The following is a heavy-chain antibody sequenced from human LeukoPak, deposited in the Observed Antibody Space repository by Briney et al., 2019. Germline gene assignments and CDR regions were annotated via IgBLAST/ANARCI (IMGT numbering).Heavy chain of an antibody. J-gene: IGHJ4*02. D-gene: IGHD1-26*01. Sequence: SETLSLTCTVSGGSISSYYWSWIRQPPGKGLEWIGYIYYSGSTNYNPSLKSRVTISVDTSKNQFSLKLSSVTAADTGVYYCARAMRSGSYYGYWGQGTLVTVSS. CDR3: ARAMRSGSYYGY. V-gene: IGHV4-59*01. CDR1: GGSISSYY. CDR2: IYYSGST.